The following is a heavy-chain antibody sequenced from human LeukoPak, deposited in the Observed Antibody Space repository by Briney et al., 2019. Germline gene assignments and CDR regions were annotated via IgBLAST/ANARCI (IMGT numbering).Heavy chain of an antibody. CDR1: GFKFSDHY. CDR2: ISSSSSYI. Sequence: NPGGSLRLSCAASGFKFSDHYIDWVRQAPGKGLEWVSSISSSSSYIYYADSVKGRFTISRDNAKNSLYLQMNSLRAEDTAVYYCFISPQAYYGSGSYYDAFDIWGQGTMVTVSS. D-gene: IGHD3-10*01. CDR3: FISPQAYYGSGSYYDAFDI. J-gene: IGHJ3*02. V-gene: IGHV3-21*01.